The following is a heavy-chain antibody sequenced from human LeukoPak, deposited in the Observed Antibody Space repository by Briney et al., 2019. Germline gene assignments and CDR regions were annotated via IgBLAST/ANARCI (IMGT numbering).Heavy chain of an antibody. CDR1: GFTFSSYA. D-gene: IGHD4-11*01. V-gene: IGHV3-23*01. CDR2: ILLGGGGGHT. CDR3: ARGRDYTMDV. Sequence: QTGGSLRLSCAASGFTFSSYAMHWVRQAPGKGLEWVSAILLGGGGGHTYYTDSVKGRFTISRDSSKNTLYLQMNSLRVEDTAVYYCARGRDYTMDVWGQGTTVTVSS. J-gene: IGHJ6*02.